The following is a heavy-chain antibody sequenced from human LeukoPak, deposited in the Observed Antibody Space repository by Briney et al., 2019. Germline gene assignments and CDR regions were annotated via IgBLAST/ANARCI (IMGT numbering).Heavy chain of an antibody. CDR3: ARAGMDYYYYMDV. D-gene: IGHD3-10*01. CDR2: INPSGGST. J-gene: IGHJ6*03. CDR1: GYTFTGYY. Sequence: ASVKVSCKASGYTFTGYYMHWVRQAPGQGLEWMGIINPSGGSTSYAQKFQGRVTMTRDMSTSTVYMELSSLRSEDTAVYYCARAGMDYYYYMDVWGKGTTVTVSS. V-gene: IGHV1-46*01.